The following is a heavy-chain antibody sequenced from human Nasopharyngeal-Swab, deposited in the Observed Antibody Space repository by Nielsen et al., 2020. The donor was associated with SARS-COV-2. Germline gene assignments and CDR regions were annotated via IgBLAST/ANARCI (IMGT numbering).Heavy chain of an antibody. CDR1: GFTFSTYW. Sequence: GGSLRLSCAASGFTFSTYWMSWVRQAPGKGLQWVANIKQDGSAKYYVDSVKGRFTISRDNAKNSLYLQMNSLRAEDTAVYYCASAIVVVGYGMDVWGQGTTVTVSS. J-gene: IGHJ6*02. D-gene: IGHD2-2*01. CDR2: IKQDGSAK. V-gene: IGHV3-7*01. CDR3: ASAIVVVGYGMDV.